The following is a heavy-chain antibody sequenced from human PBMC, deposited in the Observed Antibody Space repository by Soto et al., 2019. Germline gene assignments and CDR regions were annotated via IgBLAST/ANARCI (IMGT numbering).Heavy chain of an antibody. Sequence: GGSLRLSCAPSGLPFSSYSINWVRPAPVKGLEWVSSISSSISYIYYADSVKGRFTISRDNAKNSLYLQMNSLRAEDTAVYYCARGLHGVEGTVDPWCQGTLVTVSS. CDR3: ARGLHGVEGTVDP. D-gene: IGHD2-15*01. J-gene: IGHJ5*02. V-gene: IGHV3-21*01. CDR2: ISSSISYI. CDR1: GLPFSSYS.